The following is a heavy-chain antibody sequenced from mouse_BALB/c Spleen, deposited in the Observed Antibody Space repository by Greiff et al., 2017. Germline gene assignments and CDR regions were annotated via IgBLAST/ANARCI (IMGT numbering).Heavy chain of an antibody. V-gene: IGHV14-1*02. CDR2: IDPENGNT. Sequence: VQLQQSGAELVRPGALVTLSCKASGFNINDYYMHWVKQRPEQGLEWIGWIDPENGNTIYDPKFQGKTSITADTSSNTAYLQLSSLTSEDTAVYYCAIYYDRYCYAMDYWGQGTSVTVSS. CDR1: GFNINDYY. J-gene: IGHJ4*01. D-gene: IGHD2-4*01. CDR3: AIYYDRYCYAMDY.